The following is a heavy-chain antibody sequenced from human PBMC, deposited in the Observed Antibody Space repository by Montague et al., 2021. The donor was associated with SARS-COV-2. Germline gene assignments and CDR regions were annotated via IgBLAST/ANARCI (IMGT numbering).Heavy chain of an antibody. CDR3: ARDDSVLQGVTKGMDV. Sequence: SETLSLTCTVSGGSISSSNYYWGWIRQPPGKGLEWIGNMYYSGSTYYNPSLKIRVTLSIDTSKNQFSLKLSSVTAADTAVYYCARDDSVLQGVTKGMDVWGRGTTVTVSS. V-gene: IGHV4-39*07. CDR2: MYYSGST. J-gene: IGHJ6*02. CDR1: GGSISSSNYY. D-gene: IGHD3-10*01.